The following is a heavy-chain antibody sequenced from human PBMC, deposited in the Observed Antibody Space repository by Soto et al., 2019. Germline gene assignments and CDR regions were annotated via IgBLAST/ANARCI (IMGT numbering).Heavy chain of an antibody. Sequence: SGPTLVNPTQPLTLTCTFSGFSLSTSGVGVGWIRQPPGKALEWLALIYWDDDKRYSPSLKSRLTITKDTSKNQVVLTMTNMDPVDTATYYCAHRLHSSSPEFFYFDYWGQGTLVTVSS. CDR1: GFSLSTSGVG. J-gene: IGHJ4*02. CDR3: AHRLHSSSPEFFYFDY. V-gene: IGHV2-5*02. D-gene: IGHD6-13*01. CDR2: IYWDDDK.